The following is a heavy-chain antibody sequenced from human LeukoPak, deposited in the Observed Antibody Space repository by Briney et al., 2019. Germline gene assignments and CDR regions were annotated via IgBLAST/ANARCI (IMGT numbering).Heavy chain of an antibody. CDR2: FNKREST. CDR1: GGSFSGYY. D-gene: IGHD6-6*01. CDR3: ARGIAAHGGYHYYYYYMDV. V-gene: IGHV4-34*01. Sequence: SETLSLTCAVYGGSFSGYYWSWIRQPPGRGREGMGEFNKRESTNYNPSLKSRVTISVDTSKNQFSLKLSSVTAADTAVYYGARGIAAHGGYHYYYYYMDVWGKGTTVTVSS. J-gene: IGHJ6*03.